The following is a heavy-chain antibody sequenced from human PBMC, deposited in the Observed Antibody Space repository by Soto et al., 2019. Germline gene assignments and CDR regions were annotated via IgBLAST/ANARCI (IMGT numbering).Heavy chain of an antibody. V-gene: IGHV4-30-4*01. CDR2: IYYSGST. D-gene: IGHD3-3*01. CDR1: GGSISSGDYY. J-gene: IGHJ5*01. CDR3: ARGMNTVVRPRFLAFDP. Sequence: QVQLQESGPGLVKPSQTLSLTCTVSGGSISSGDYYWSWIRQPPGEGLEWIGYIYYSGSTYYNPSLKIRVTISVDTSKNQFSLKLSSATPADTAVYYCARGMNTVVRPRFLAFDPRRQETLVTLSS.